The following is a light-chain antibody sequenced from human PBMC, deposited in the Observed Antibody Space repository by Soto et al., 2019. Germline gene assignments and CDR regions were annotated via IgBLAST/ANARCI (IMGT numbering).Light chain of an antibody. CDR2: KAS. V-gene: IGKV1-5*03. Sequence: DIQMTQSPSTLSASVGDRVTITCRASQSIYDWLAWYQQKPGKAPKLLIYKASNLESGVPSRFRGSASGTEFTLTISSLQPDDFATYYCQQYNTYWTFGQGTKVEIK. CDR3: QQYNTYWT. J-gene: IGKJ1*01. CDR1: QSIYDW.